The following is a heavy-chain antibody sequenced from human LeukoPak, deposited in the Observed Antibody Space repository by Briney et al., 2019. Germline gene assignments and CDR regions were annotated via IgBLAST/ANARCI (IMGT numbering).Heavy chain of an antibody. CDR1: GFTFSSYG. V-gene: IGHV3-30*02. CDR3: AKRSDDYFDY. J-gene: IGHJ4*02. CDR2: IRYDGSNK. Sequence: GGSLRLSCAASGFTFSSYGMHWVRQAPGKRLEWVAFIRYDGSNKYYADSVKGRFTISRDNSKNTLYLQMNSLRAEDTAVYYCAKRSDDYFDYWGQGTLVTVSS.